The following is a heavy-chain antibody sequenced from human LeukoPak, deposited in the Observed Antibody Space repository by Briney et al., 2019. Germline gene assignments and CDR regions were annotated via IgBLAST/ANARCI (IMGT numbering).Heavy chain of an antibody. CDR2: ISWNSGSI. CDR1: GFTFDDYA. J-gene: IGHJ4*02. V-gene: IGHV3-9*01. Sequence: PGRSLRLSCAASGFTFDDYAMHWVRQAPGKGLEWVSGISWNSGSIGYADSAKGRFTISRDNAKNSLYLQMNSLRAEDTAVYYCASVVPAAIDDDYWGQGTLVTVSS. D-gene: IGHD2-2*01. CDR3: ASVVPAAIDDDY.